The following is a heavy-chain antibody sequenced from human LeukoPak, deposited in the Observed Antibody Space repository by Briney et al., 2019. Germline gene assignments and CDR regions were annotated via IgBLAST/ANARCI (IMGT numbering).Heavy chain of an antibody. D-gene: IGHD3-3*01. CDR3: ARELTIFGVVIGVF. CDR2: IYYSGST. V-gene: IGHV4-39*02. CDR1: GGSISSSSYY. Sequence: SETLSLTCTVSGGSISSSSYYWGWIRQPPGKGLEWIGSIYYSGSTYYNPSLKSRVTISVDTSKNQFSLKLSSVTAADTAVYYCARELTIFGVVIGVFWGQGTLVTVSS. J-gene: IGHJ4*02.